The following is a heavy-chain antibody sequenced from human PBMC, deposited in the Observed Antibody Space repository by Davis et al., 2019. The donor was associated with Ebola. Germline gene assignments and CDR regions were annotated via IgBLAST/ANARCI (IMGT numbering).Heavy chain of an antibody. V-gene: IGHV4-59*11. CDR2: IYYSGST. CDR3: ARGNFDYWYFDL. CDR1: GGSISSHY. J-gene: IGHJ2*01. Sequence: PSETLSLTCTVSGGSISSHYWSWIRQPPGKGLEWIGYIYYSGSTNYNPSLKSRVTISVDTSKNQFSLKLSSVTAADTAVYYCARGNFDYWYFDLWGRGTLVTVSS. D-gene: IGHD3-9*01.